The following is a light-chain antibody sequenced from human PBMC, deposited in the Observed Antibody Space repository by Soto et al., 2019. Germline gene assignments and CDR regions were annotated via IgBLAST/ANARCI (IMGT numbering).Light chain of an antibody. CDR3: QQSLGIPYT. CDR2: AAS. J-gene: IGKJ2*01. Sequence: DIQMTQSPSSLSASVGDRVTITCRASQSITGYLNWYQQKPGKAPKLLIYAASSLQSGVPSRFSGSGSGTAFTLTISSLQRDDFATYFYQQSLGIPYTFGQGTRLETK. V-gene: IGKV1-39*01. CDR1: QSITGY.